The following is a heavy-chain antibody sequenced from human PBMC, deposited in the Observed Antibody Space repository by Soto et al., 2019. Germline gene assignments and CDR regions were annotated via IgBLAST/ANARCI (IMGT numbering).Heavy chain of an antibody. D-gene: IGHD2-2*01. CDR3: AAGIVVVPYYYYYGMDV. CDR2: IVVGSGNT. J-gene: IGHJ6*02. CDR1: GFTFTSSA. V-gene: IGHV1-58*01. Sequence: ASVKVSCKASGFTFTSSAVQWVRQARGQRLEWIGWIVVGSGNTNYAQKFQERVTITRDMSTSTAYMELSSLRSEDTAVYYCAAGIVVVPYYYYYGMDVWGQGTTATVSS.